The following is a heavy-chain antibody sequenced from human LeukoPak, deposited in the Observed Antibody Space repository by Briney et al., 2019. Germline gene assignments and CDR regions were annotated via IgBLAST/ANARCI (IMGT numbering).Heavy chain of an antibody. Sequence: KPSETLSLTCAVSGYSISSGYYWGWIRQPPGKGLEWIGSIYHSGSTYYNPSLKSRVTISVDTSKNQFSLELSSVTAADTAVYYCARQDEELDAFDIWGQGTMVTVSS. CDR3: ARQDEELDAFDI. J-gene: IGHJ3*02. CDR1: GYSISSGYY. CDR2: IYHSGST. V-gene: IGHV4-38-2*01. D-gene: IGHD1-7*01.